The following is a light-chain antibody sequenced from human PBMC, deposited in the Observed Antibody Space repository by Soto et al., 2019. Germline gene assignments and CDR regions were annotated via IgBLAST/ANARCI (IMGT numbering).Light chain of an antibody. J-gene: IGKJ3*01. CDR2: GAS. V-gene: IGKV3-20*01. CDR3: QRYGSSPLFT. CDR1: QSVSSSY. Sequence: EIVLTQSPGTLSLSPGERATLSCRASQSVSSSYLAWYQQKPGQAPRLLIYGASSRATGIPDRFSGSGSGTDFTLTISRLEPEEFAVYYCQRYGSSPLFTFGPGTKVDIK.